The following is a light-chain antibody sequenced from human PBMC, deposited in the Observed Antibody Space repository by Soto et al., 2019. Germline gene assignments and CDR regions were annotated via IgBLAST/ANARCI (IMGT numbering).Light chain of an antibody. V-gene: IGKV3-20*01. Sequence: EIVLTQSPGTLSLSPGDRATLSCRASQRVSSSYLAWYQQKPGQAPRLLIYGASTRATGIPDRFSGSGSGTDFTLTISRLESEDFAVYYCQQYRSSHTFGQGTKLEIK. CDR1: QRVSSSY. CDR2: GAS. CDR3: QQYRSSHT. J-gene: IGKJ2*01.